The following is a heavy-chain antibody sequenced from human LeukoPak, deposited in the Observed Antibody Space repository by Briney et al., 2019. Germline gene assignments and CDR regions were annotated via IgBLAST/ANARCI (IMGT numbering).Heavy chain of an antibody. Sequence: SETLSLTCTVSGGSISGYYWSWIRQPPGKGLEWIGDIYYIWSTNYNPSLKSRVTISVDTSKNQFSLNLSSVTAADTAVYYCARDRRCNGMDVWGQGTTVTVSS. J-gene: IGHJ6*02. V-gene: IGHV4-59*01. D-gene: IGHD2/OR15-2a*01. CDR1: GGSISGYY. CDR2: IYYIWST. CDR3: ARDRRCNGMDV.